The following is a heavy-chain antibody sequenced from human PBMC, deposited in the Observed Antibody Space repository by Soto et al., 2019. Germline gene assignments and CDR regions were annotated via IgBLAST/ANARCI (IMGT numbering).Heavy chain of an antibody. D-gene: IGHD1-26*01. CDR3: ARDPSDLWEPGQYFQH. CDR2: LYDVDGS. J-gene: IGHJ1*01. CDR1: GLTISGKKY. V-gene: IGHV3-53*01. Sequence: DVQLVESGGGLIQPGESLRLSCAAFGLTISGKKYVAWVRQAPGKGLEWVSALYDVDGSFYADSVTGRFTTSSDSSKTTVYLQMNSLRAEDTAVYYCARDPSDLWEPGQYFQHWGQGTLVTVSS.